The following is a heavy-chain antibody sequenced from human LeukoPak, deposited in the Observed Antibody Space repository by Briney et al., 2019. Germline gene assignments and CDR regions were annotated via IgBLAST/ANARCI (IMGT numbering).Heavy chain of an antibody. D-gene: IGHD5-18*01. CDR3: AKADEEDTAMVNDAFDI. CDR2: IRYDGSNK. CDR1: GFTFSSYG. V-gene: IGHV3-30*02. J-gene: IGHJ3*02. Sequence: AGSLRLSCAASGFTFSSYGMRWVRQAPGKGLEWVGFIRYDGSNKYYPDSVKGRFTISRDNSKNTLYLQMNSLRAEDTAVYYCAKADEEDTAMVNDAFDIWGQGTMVTVSS.